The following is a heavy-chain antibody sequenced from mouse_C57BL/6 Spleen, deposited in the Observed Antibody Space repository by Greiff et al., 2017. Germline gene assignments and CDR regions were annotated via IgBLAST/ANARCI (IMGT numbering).Heavy chain of an antibody. CDR1: DYTFTEYT. CDR3: ARHEDYGNYPYYAMDY. D-gene: IGHD2-1*01. CDR2: FYPGSGSI. Sequence: VQLQQSGAELVKPGASVKLSCKASDYTFTEYTIHWVKQRSGQGLEWIGWFYPGSGSIKYNEKFKDKATLTADKSSSTVYMELSRLTSEDSAVYFCARHEDYGNYPYYAMDYWGQGTSVTVSS. J-gene: IGHJ4*01. V-gene: IGHV1-62-2*01.